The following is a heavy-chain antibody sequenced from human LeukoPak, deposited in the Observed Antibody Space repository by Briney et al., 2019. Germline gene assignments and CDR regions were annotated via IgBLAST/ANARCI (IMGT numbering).Heavy chain of an antibody. Sequence: PGGSLRLSCAASGLTFSNYAMSWVRQAPGKGLEWVSAISGSGGSTYYADSVKGRFTISRDNSKNTLYLQMNSLRAEDTAVYYCANVGRYYYDSSGYFPFDYWGQGTLVTVSS. J-gene: IGHJ4*02. CDR1: GLTFSNYA. CDR3: ANVGRYYYDSSGYFPFDY. D-gene: IGHD3-22*01. V-gene: IGHV3-23*01. CDR2: ISGSGGST.